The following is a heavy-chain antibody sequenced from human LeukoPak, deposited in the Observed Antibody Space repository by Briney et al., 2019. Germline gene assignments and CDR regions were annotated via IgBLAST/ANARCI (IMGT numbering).Heavy chain of an antibody. J-gene: IGHJ4*02. Sequence: GGSLRLSCTASGFAFSSYAMSWVRQAPGVGLEWVSAIDGGGGRTWHADSVRGRFTISRDNSKNTLFMQMNSPRAEDTAVYYCAKDFYDSSGSRYDYWGQGTLVTVSS. CDR2: IDGGGGRT. V-gene: IGHV3-23*01. D-gene: IGHD3-22*01. CDR1: GFAFSSYA. CDR3: AKDFYDSSGSRYDY.